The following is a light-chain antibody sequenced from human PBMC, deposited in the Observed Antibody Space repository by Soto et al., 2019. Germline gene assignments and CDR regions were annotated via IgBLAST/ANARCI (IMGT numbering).Light chain of an antibody. Sequence: EVVLTQSPGTLSLSPGERATLSCRASQSVGSTYLAWYQQKAGQAPRLLIYGTSTRATGIPDRFSGSGSGTDFTLTISSLEPEDFAVYYCQQYNNWPPWTFGQGTKVDIK. V-gene: IGKV3-20*01. CDR3: QQYNNWPPWT. CDR2: GTS. CDR1: QSVGSTY. J-gene: IGKJ1*01.